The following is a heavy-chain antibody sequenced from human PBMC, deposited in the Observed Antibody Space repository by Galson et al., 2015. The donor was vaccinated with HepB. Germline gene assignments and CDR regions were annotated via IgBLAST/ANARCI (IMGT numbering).Heavy chain of an antibody. CDR1: GGSLSGYY. Sequence: ETLSLTCAVSGGSLSGYYWTWIRQTPGKGLEWIGAINHRGDNHYNPSLKSRVTVSLDTSKTQFSLAMTSVTAADPAVYYCARVLLPGYSSKWNVDNYFYCGMDVWGQGTTVTVSS. J-gene: IGHJ6*02. V-gene: IGHV4-34*01. CDR3: ARVLLPGYSSKWNVDNYFYCGMDV. CDR2: INHRGDN. D-gene: IGHD6-13*01.